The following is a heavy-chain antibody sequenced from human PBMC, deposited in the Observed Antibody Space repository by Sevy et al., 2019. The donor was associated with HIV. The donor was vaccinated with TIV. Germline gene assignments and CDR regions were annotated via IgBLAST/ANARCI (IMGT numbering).Heavy chain of an antibody. V-gene: IGHV3-7*01. J-gene: IGHJ4*02. CDR2: IKQDGSEM. CDR1: GFPFSSHW. Sequence: GGSLRLSCAASGFPFSSHWMTWVRQAPGKGLDWVAGIKQDGSEMYYVDSVKGRFTISRDNAKNSVYLQMNSLRVEDTAMYYCTTGHQELGMRGQGTLVTVSS. CDR3: TTGHQELGM. D-gene: IGHD6-13*01.